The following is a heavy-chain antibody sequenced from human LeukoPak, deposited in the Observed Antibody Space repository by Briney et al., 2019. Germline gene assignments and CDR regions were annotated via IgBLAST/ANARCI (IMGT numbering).Heavy chain of an antibody. V-gene: IGHV2-5*01. CDR1: GFSLSPRGVG. D-gene: IGHD4-17*01. J-gene: IGHJ3*02. CDR2: IYWNVDK. CDR3: AHSGTVTTPHDAFDI. Sequence: SGPTLVKPTQTLTLTCTFSGFSLSPRGVGVGWIRQPPGKALEWLALIYWNVDKRYSPSLKSRITISKHTTKNQVVITMNSMVPVDTATYYCAHSGTVTTPHDAFDIWGQGTMVTVSS.